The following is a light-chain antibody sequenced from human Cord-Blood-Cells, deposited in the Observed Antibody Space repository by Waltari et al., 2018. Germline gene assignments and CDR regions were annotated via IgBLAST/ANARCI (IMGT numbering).Light chain of an antibody. CDR1: SSDVGSYNL. V-gene: IGLV2-23*01. Sequence: QSALTQPASVPGSPGPSITISCTGTSSDVGSYNLVSWYQQHPGKAPKLMIYEGSKRPEAVSIRFAGSKSGNTPCLTISVREAEDEAEYYFCTDAGNSAWVLCGGTMLTVL. CDR3: CTDAGNSAWV. J-gene: IGLJ3*02. CDR2: EGS.